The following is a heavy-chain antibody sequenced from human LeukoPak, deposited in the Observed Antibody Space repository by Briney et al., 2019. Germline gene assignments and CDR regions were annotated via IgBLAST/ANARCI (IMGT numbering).Heavy chain of an antibody. D-gene: IGHD5-24*01. CDR3: ASEIDYYYYMDV. Sequence: GGSLRLSCAASGFTVSSNYMSWVRQAPGKGLEWVSAISGSGGSAYYADSVKGRFTISRDNSKNTLYLQMNSLRAEDTAVYYCASEIDYYYYMDVWGKGTTVTVSS. J-gene: IGHJ6*03. CDR1: GFTVSSNY. V-gene: IGHV3-23*01. CDR2: ISGSGGSA.